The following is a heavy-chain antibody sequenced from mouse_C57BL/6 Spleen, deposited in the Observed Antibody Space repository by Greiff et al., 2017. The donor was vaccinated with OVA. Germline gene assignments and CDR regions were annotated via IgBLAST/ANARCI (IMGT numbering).Heavy chain of an antibody. Sequence: QVQLQQPGAELVMPGASVKLSCKASGYTFTSYWMHWVKPRPGPGLEWIGEIDPSDSYTNYNQKFKGNSTLTVDKSTSTAYMQLSSLTSEDSAVYYCARWLLRPYAMDYWGQGTSVTVSS. J-gene: IGHJ4*01. CDR1: GYTFTSYW. CDR2: IDPSDSYT. D-gene: IGHD2-3*01. CDR3: ARWLLRPYAMDY. V-gene: IGHV1-69*01.